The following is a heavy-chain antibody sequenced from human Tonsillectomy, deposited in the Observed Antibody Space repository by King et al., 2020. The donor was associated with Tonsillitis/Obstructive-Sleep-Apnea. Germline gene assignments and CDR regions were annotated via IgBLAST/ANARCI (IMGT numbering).Heavy chain of an antibody. CDR3: TRADYGDYDYYYYGMDV. V-gene: IGHV3-49*02. CDR1: GFTFGYYA. Sequence: VQLVESGGGLVQPGRSLRLSCTASGFTFGYYAMSWVRQAPGKVLEWVGFIRSKAYCGTTKYAASVKVRLTISRDDSKSIAYLQMNSLKTEDTAVYYCTRADYGDYDYYYYGMDVWGQGTTVTVSS. J-gene: IGHJ6*02. D-gene: IGHD4-17*01. CDR2: IRSKAYCGTT.